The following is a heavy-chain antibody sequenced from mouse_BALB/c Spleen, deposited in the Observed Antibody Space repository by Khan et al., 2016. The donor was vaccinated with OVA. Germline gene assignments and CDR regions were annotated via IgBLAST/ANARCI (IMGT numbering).Heavy chain of an antibody. Sequence: EVQLQESGGGLVKPGGSLKFSCAASGFTFSDYAMSWVRQTPEKRLEWVATLRSGGSYTYYPDSVKGRFTISRDNAKNTQYLQMSSLSCEDTAMYYCARQGSSTYAMDYWGQGTSVTVSS. CDR2: LRSGGSYT. V-gene: IGHV5-9-3*01. CDR1: GFTFSDYA. J-gene: IGHJ4*01. CDR3: ARQGSSTYAMDY. D-gene: IGHD1-1*01.